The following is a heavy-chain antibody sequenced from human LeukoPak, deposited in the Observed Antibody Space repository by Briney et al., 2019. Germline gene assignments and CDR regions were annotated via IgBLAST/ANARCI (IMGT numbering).Heavy chain of an antibody. Sequence: SGTLSLTCAVSGGSISSSNWWSWIRQPAGKGLEWIGRIYTSGSTNYNPSLKSRVTMSVDTSKNQFSLKLSSVTAADTAVYYCAREGPIYYYYGMDVWGQGTTVTVSS. CDR2: IYTSGST. V-gene: IGHV4-4*07. CDR1: GGSISSSNW. CDR3: AREGPIYYYYGMDV. J-gene: IGHJ6*02.